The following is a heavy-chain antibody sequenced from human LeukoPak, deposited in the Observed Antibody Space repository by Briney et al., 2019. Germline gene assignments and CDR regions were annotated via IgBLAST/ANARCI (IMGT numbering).Heavy chain of an antibody. CDR2: ISGSGGST. Sequence: GGSLRLSCAASGFTFSSYAMSWVRQAPGKGLEWVSAISGSGGSTYYADSVKGRFTISRDNSKNTLYLQMNSLRAEDTAVYYCAKASNYYDSEHDAFDIWGQGTMVTVSS. CDR1: GFTFSSYA. V-gene: IGHV3-23*01. D-gene: IGHD3-22*01. J-gene: IGHJ3*02. CDR3: AKASNYYDSEHDAFDI.